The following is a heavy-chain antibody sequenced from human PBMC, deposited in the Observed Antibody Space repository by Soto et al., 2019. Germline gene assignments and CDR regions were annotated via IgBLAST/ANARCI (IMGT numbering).Heavy chain of an antibody. CDR3: ACYDYYDSSGNFDY. Sequence: SETLSLTCAVYGGSFSGYYWSWIRQPPGKGLEWIGEINHSGSTNYNPSLKSRVTISVDTSKNQFSLKLSSVTAADTAVYYCACYDYYDSSGNFDYWGQGTLVTVSS. D-gene: IGHD3-22*01. CDR2: INHSGST. CDR1: GGSFSGYY. J-gene: IGHJ4*02. V-gene: IGHV4-34*01.